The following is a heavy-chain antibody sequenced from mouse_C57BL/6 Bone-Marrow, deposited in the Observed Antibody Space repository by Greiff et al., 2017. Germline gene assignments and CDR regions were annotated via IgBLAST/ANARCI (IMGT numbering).Heavy chain of an antibody. J-gene: IGHJ1*03. Sequence: QVQLQQSGAELVKPGASVKISCKASGYTFTDYYINWVKQRPGQGLEWIGKIGPGSGSTYYNEKFKGKATLTADKSSSTAYMQLSSLTSEDSAVYFCAREGGVALSYWYFYVWGTGTTGTVSS. CDR3: AREGGVALSYWYFYV. CDR1: GYTFTDYY. V-gene: IGHV1-77*01. CDR2: IGPGSGST. D-gene: IGHD1-1*02.